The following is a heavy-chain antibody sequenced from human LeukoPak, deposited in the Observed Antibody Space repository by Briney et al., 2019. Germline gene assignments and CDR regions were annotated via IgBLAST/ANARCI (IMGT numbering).Heavy chain of an antibody. CDR2: IYYSGST. CDR3: ARVGFKAVAR. V-gene: IGHV4-59*01. D-gene: IGHD6-19*01. CDR1: GGSISSYY. J-gene: IGHJ4*02. Sequence: SETLSLTCTVSGGSISSYYWSWIRQPPGKGLEWIGYIYYSGSTNYNPSLKSRVTVSVDTSKNQFSLKLSSVTAADTAVYYCARVGFKAVARWGQGTLVTVSS.